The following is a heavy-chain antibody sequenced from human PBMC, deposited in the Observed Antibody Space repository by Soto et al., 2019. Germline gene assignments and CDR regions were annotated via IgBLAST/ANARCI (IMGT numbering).Heavy chain of an antibody. CDR3: ARGFPSMAYYGEYYFDK. CDR2: IYSGGST. J-gene: IGHJ4*02. CDR1: GFTVSSNY. V-gene: IGHV3-53*01. Sequence: EVQMVESRGGLIQPGGSLRLSCAAFGFTVSSNYMTWVRQAPGKGLEWVSVIYSGGSTYYADSVKGRFTISRDNSRNTLYLQMNSLRAEDTAVYYCARGFPSMAYYGEYYFDKWGQGTLVTVSS. D-gene: IGHD3-10*01.